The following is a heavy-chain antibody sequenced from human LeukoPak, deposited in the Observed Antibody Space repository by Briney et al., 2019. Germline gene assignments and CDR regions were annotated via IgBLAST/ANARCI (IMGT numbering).Heavy chain of an antibody. J-gene: IGHJ4*02. CDR1: GFTFSTYA. V-gene: IGHV3-33*01. CDR2: IWSDSTNK. Sequence: GRSLRLSCAASGFTFSTYAMHWVRQAPGKGLEWVAVIWSDSTNKYYADSVRGRFTISRDNSKNTLYLQMSSLRAEDTAMYYCARDRLTTVTTFHFDYWGQGTLVTVSS. CDR3: ARDRLTTVTTFHFDY. D-gene: IGHD4-17*01.